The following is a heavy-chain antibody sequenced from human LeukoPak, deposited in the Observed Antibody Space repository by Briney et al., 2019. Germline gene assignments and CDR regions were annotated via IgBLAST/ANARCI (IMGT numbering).Heavy chain of an antibody. CDR3: ARWSSGYYYFDY. Sequence: SQTLSLTCTVSGGSISSGGYYWSWIRQHPGKGLEWIGYIYYSGSTYYNPSLKSRVTISVDTSKNQFSLKLSSVTAADTAVYYCARWSSGYYYFDYWGQGTLVTVS. J-gene: IGHJ4*02. V-gene: IGHV4-31*03. CDR1: GGSISSGGYY. D-gene: IGHD3-22*01. CDR2: IYYSGST.